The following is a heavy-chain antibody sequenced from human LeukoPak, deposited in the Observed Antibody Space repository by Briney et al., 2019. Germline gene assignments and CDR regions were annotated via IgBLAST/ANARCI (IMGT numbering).Heavy chain of an antibody. D-gene: IGHD6-19*01. CDR3: AKRYSSGWYYFEY. CDR2: IIGSGTTT. Sequence: GGSLRLSCAASGFTFSSYAMSWVRQAPGKGLEWVSAIIGSGTTTYYADSVKGRFTVSRDNSKHTLYLQMNSLRAEDTAVYYCAKRYSSGWYYFEYWGQGTLVTVSS. J-gene: IGHJ4*02. V-gene: IGHV3-23*01. CDR1: GFTFSSYA.